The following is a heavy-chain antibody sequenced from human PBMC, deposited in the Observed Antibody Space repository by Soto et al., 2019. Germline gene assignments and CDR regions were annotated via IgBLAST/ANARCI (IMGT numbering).Heavy chain of an antibody. J-gene: IGHJ6*02. D-gene: IGHD2-21*02. CDR1: GDTFSSYT. CDR3: ARRRYCGYDCYHKHYNGMDV. V-gene: IGHV1-69*08. CDR2: IIPVLGTT. Sequence: QVQLVQSGAEVKKPGSSVRVSCRASGDTFSSYTVNWLRQAPGQGLEWRGRIIPVLGTTDYAQKFKGRVTITTDKSRKTADMELSSLRSEDTAVYYCARRRYCGYDCYHKHYNGMDVWGRGTTVTVAS.